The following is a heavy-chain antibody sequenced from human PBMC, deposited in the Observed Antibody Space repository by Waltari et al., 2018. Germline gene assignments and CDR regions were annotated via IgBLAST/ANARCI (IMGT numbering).Heavy chain of an antibody. CDR3: ARVFFGNRYYYYGMDV. CDR2: IKRYGSEK. Sequence: EVQLVESGGGLVQPGGSLRLSCAASGFTFSSYWMSWVRQAPGKGRGGVANIKRYGSEKDYVESVKGRFTISRDNAKNSLYLQMNSLRAEDTAVYYCARVFFGNRYYYYGMDVWGQGTTVTVSS. D-gene: IGHD3-16*01. J-gene: IGHJ6*02. V-gene: IGHV3-7*01. CDR1: GFTFSSYW.